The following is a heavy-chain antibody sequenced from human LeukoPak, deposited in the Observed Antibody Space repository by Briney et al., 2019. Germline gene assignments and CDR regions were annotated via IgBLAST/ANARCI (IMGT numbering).Heavy chain of an antibody. CDR1: GGSISSRSYC. V-gene: IGHV4-61*09. J-gene: IGHJ3*02. CDR2: VHISGST. D-gene: IGHD3-22*01. Sequence: ESSETLSLTCTVSGGSISSRSYCWSWIRQPAGKGLEWIGHVHISGSTNYNSSLKSRVTISVDTSKNQFSLKLSSATAADTAVYYCARTRNDSSGYYYVLDAFDIWGQGTMVTVSS. CDR3: ARTRNDSSGYYYVLDAFDI.